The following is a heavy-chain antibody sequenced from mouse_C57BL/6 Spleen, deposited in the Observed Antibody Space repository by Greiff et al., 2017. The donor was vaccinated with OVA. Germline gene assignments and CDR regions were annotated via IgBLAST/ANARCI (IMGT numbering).Heavy chain of an antibody. Sequence: DVHLVESGAELVRPGASVKLSCTASGFNIKDYYMHWVKQRPEQGLEWIGRIDPEDGDTEYAPKFQGKATMTADTSSNTAYLQLSSLTSEDTAVYYCTTFSKGENYFDYWGQGTTLTVSS. CDR2: IDPEDGDT. D-gene: IGHD2-5*01. V-gene: IGHV14-1*01. CDR1: GFNIKDYY. J-gene: IGHJ2*01. CDR3: TTFSKGENYFDY.